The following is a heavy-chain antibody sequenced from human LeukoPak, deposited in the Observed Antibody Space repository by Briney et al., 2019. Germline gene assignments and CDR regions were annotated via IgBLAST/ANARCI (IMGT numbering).Heavy chain of an antibody. V-gene: IGHV1-18*01. J-gene: IGHJ4*02. CDR1: GYTFTSYG. D-gene: IGHD2-15*01. CDR3: ARDPPYCSGGSCYPLGPFDY. Sequence: ASVKVSCKASGYTFTSYGISWVRQAPGQGLEWMGWISAYNGNTNYAQKLQGRVTMTTDTSTSTAYMELRSLRSDDTAVYYCARDPPYCSGGSCYPLGPFDYWGQGTLVTVSS. CDR2: ISAYNGNT.